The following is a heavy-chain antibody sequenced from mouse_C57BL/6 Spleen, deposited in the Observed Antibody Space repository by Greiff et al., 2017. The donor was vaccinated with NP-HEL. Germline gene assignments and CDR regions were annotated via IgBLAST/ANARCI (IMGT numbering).Heavy chain of an antibody. D-gene: IGHD2-5*01. CDR1: GYSFTGYY. V-gene: IGHV1-42*01. CDR3: ARGSNSFAY. Sequence: VQLQQSGPELVKPGASVKISCKASGYSFTGYYMNWVKQSPEKSLEWIGEINPSTGGTTYNQKFKDKVTLTVDESSSTAYMQLKSLTSEDSAVYYCARGSNSFAYWGQGTLVTVSA. J-gene: IGHJ3*01. CDR2: INPSTGGT.